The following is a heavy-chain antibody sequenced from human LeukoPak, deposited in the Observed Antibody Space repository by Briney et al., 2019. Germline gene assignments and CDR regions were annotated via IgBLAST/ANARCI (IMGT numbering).Heavy chain of an antibody. Sequence: SETLSLTCTVYGGSISSYYWSWIRHPPGKGLEWIGYIYYSGSTNYNPSLKSRVTISVDTSKNQFSLKLSSVTAADTAVYYCARGDFFDYWGQGTLVTVSS. CDR3: ARGDFFDY. CDR2: IYYSGST. V-gene: IGHV4-59*01. J-gene: IGHJ4*02. CDR1: GGSISSYY.